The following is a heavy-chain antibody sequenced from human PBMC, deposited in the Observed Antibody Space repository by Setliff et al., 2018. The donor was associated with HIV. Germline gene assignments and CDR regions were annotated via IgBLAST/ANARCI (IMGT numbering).Heavy chain of an antibody. CDR1: GYTFTAYY. CDR3: VREVRAAYKGPLWFDQSDPRPDTFDI. D-gene: IGHD3-10*01. CDR2: INPYSGGT. J-gene: IGHJ3*02. Sequence: ASVKVSCKASGYTFTAYYIHWVRQAPGQGLEWMGWINPYSGGTNYAQNFQGWVTMTRDTSITTAYMELSRLTSDDTALYFCVREVRAAYKGPLWFDQSDPRPDTFDIWGQGTMVTVSS. V-gene: IGHV1-2*04.